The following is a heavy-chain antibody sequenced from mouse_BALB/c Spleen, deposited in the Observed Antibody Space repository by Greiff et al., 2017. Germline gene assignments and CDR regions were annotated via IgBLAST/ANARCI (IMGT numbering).Heavy chain of an antibody. J-gene: IGHJ2*01. CDR2: LSSGGSYT. Sequence: EVMLVESGGGLAKPGGSLKLSCAASGFTFSSYTMSWVRQTPEKRLEWVATLSSGGSYTYYPDSVKGRFTISRDNAKNTLYLQMSSLKSEDTAMYYCTREGGNYVYFDYWGQGTTLTVSS. V-gene: IGHV5-6-4*01. CDR1: GFTFSSYT. CDR3: TREGGNYVYFDY. D-gene: IGHD2-1*01.